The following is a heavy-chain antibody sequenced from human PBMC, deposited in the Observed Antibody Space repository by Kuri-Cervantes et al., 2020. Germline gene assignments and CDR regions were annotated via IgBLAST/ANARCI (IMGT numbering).Heavy chain of an antibody. CDR3: ARGYYGMDV. CDR1: GFTFRSYS. Sequence: GESLKISCAASGFTFRSYSMNWVRQAPGKGLEWVSYISSSSNTIYYGDSVKGRFTISRDNAKNSLYLQMNSLGDEDTAVYYCARGYYGMDVWGQGTTVTVSS. CDR2: ISSSSNTI. V-gene: IGHV3-48*02. D-gene: IGHD3-10*01. J-gene: IGHJ6*02.